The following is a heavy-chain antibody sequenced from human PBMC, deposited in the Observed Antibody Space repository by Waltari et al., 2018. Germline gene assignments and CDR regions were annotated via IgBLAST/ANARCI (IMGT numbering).Heavy chain of an antibody. V-gene: IGHV3-53*01. D-gene: IGHD6-13*01. CDR2: IYSGGST. Sequence: EVQLVESGGGLIQPGGSLRLSCAASGFTVSSNYMSWVRQAPGKGLEVVSVIYSGGSTYYADSVKGRFTISRDNSKNTLYLQMNSLRAEDTAVYYCAREFRGTAAAGYFDYWGQGTLVTVSS. CDR1: GFTVSSNY. J-gene: IGHJ4*02. CDR3: AREFRGTAAAGYFDY.